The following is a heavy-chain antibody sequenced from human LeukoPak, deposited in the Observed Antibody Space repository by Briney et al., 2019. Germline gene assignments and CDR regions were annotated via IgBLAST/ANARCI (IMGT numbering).Heavy chain of an antibody. CDR2: IKQDGSEK. D-gene: IGHD6-13*01. V-gene: IGHV3-7*01. CDR1: GFTFSSYW. CDR3: ASMAIAAAGIASGY. J-gene: IGHJ4*02. Sequence: GGSLRLSCAASGFTFSSYWMSWVRQAPGKGLEWAANIKQDGSEKYYVDSMKGRFTVSRDNSKNTLYLQMNSLRAEDTAVYYCASMAIAAAGIASGYWGQGTLVTVSS.